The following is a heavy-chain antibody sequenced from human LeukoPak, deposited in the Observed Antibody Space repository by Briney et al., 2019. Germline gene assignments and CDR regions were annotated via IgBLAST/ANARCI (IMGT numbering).Heavy chain of an antibody. D-gene: IGHD3-3*01. CDR1: GFTFSNAW. CDR3: AKGNLGYYDFWSGYYGGAYYYYYMDV. V-gene: IGHV3-23*01. J-gene: IGHJ6*03. Sequence: GGSLRLSCAASGFTFSNAWMSWVRQAPGKGLEWVSAISGSGGSTYYADSVKGRFTISRDNSKNTLYLQMNSLRAEDTAVYYCAKGNLGYYDFWSGYYGGAYYYYYMDVWGKGTTVTVSS. CDR2: ISGSGGST.